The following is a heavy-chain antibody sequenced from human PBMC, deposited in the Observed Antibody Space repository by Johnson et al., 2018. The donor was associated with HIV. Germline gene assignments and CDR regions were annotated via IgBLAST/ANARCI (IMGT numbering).Heavy chain of an antibody. CDR3: AKDRWHYNFGVDAFDI. CDR1: GFTFSSYG. J-gene: IGHJ3*02. D-gene: IGHD3-3*01. CDR2: IRYDGSNK. Sequence: QVQLVESGGGVVQPGGSLRLSCAASGFTFSSYGMHWVRQAPGKGLEWVAFIRYDGSNKYYADSVKGRFTISRDNSKNTLYLQMNSLRAEDTAVYYCAKDRWHYNFGVDAFDIWGQGTMVTVSS. V-gene: IGHV3-30*02.